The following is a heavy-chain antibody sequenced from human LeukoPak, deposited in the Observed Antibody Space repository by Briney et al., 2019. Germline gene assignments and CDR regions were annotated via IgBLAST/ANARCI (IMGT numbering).Heavy chain of an antibody. J-gene: IGHJ4*02. CDR3: ARDWLYGSGSYLDY. D-gene: IGHD3-10*01. CDR1: GFTFSSYA. V-gene: IGHV3-30*04. CDR2: ISYDGSNK. Sequence: GRSLRLSCAASGFTFSSYAMHWVRQAPGKGLEWVAVISYDGSNKYYADSVKGRFTISRDNSKNTLYLQMNSLRAEDTAVYYCARDWLYGSGSYLDYWGQGTLVTVSS.